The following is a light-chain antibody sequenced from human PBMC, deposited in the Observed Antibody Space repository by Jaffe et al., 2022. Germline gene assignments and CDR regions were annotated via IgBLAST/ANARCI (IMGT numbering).Light chain of an antibody. CDR3: QQLKSYPLA. V-gene: IGKV1-9*01. Sequence: DIQLTQSPSFLSASVGDRVTITCRASQGISNSLAWYQQKAGKAPKVLISAASTLQSGVPSRFSGSGSGTDFTLTISRLQPEDFATYYCQQLKSYPLAFGGGTKVEI. CDR1: QGISNS. CDR2: AAS. J-gene: IGKJ4*01.